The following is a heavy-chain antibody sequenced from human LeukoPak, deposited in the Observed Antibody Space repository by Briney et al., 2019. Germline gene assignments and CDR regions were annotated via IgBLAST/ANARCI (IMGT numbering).Heavy chain of an antibody. D-gene: IGHD1-26*01. Sequence: SETLSLTCTVSGGSISSSSYYWGWIRQPPGKGLEWIGSIYYSGSTYYNPSLKSRVTISVDTSKNQFSLKLSSVTAADTAVYYCARTLGFSRFRKNDAFDIWGQGTMVTVSS. CDR3: ARTLGFSRFRKNDAFDI. CDR1: GGSISSSSYY. CDR2: IYYSGST. J-gene: IGHJ3*02. V-gene: IGHV4-39*07.